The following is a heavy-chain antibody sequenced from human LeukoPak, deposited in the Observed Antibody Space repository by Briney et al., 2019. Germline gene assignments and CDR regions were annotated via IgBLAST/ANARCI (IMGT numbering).Heavy chain of an antibody. V-gene: IGHV1-2*02. CDR1: GYSFTGYY. CDR3: ARDSQIAAAGTGGDY. CDR2: INPNNGGT. J-gene: IGHJ4*02. D-gene: IGHD6-13*01. Sequence: ASVKVSCKASGYSFTGYYINWVRQAPGQGPEWMGWINPNNGGTNYAQKFQGRVTMTRDTSISTAYMELSRLRSDDTAVYYCARDSQIAAAGTGGDYWGQGTLVTVSS.